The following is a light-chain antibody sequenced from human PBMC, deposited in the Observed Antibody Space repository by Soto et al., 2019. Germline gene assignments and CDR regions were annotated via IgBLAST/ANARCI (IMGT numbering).Light chain of an antibody. Sequence: SYELTQSPSLSLAPGQTARITCAGNNIGTKTVHWFQQRPGQAPVLVVFDDSHRPSGIPERFSGSNSGSTAALTISSVEAGDEADYHCQVWDSDVLHHVFGSGTKVTVL. CDR1: NIGTKT. V-gene: IGLV3-21*02. CDR3: QVWDSDVLHHV. J-gene: IGLJ1*01. CDR2: DDS.